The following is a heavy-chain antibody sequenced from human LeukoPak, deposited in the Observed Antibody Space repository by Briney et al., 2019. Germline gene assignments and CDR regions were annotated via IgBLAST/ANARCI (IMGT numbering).Heavy chain of an antibody. CDR2: INHSGST. D-gene: IGHD5-18*01. CDR1: SGSISSSNYF. CDR3: ARTGRSYGNYYYYYYMDV. J-gene: IGHJ6*03. V-gene: IGHV4-39*06. Sequence: SETLSLTCTVSSGSISSSNYFWSWIRQPPGKGLDWIGEINHSGSTNYNPSLKSRVTISVDTSKNQFPLKLSSVTAADTAVYYCARTGRSYGNYYYYYYMDVWGKGTTVTVSS.